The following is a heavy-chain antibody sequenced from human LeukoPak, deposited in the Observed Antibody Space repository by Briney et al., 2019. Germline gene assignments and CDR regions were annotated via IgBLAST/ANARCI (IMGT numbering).Heavy chain of an antibody. CDR1: GGSISIYY. D-gene: IGHD3-16*01. J-gene: IGHJ5*02. Sequence: SETLSLTCIVSGGSISIYYWIWIRQPPGKALECIGYIYNSGSTDYNPSLKRRVTISADTSKNQFSLKLTSVTAADTAVYYCARDRELGSWGQGILVTVSS. V-gene: IGHV4-59*01. CDR2: IYNSGST. CDR3: ARDRELGS.